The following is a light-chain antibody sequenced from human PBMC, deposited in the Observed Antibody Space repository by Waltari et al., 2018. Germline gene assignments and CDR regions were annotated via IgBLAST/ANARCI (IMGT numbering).Light chain of an antibody. CDR3: AAWDNSLSGVL. Sequence: QPVLTQSPSASGTPWQRVTISCSGSSSNIASNHVFWYQQIPGTAPKLLIFRDNMRPSGVPDRFSASKSGTSASLAISGLRSEDEADYYCAAWDNSLSGVLFGGGTKLTVL. V-gene: IGLV1-47*01. CDR2: RDN. CDR1: SSNIASNH. J-gene: IGLJ2*01.